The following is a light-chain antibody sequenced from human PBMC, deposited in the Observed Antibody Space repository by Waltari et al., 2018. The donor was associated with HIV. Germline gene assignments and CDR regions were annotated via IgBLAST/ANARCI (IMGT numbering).Light chain of an antibody. J-gene: IGLJ2*01. CDR3: VAWDDSLRGVV. V-gene: IGLV1-47*01. CDR1: TSNIGSND. CDR2: RNN. Sequence: SVLTQPPSASGTPGPRVTISCSGSTSNIGSNDVFWYQHPPGAAPKLLIHRNNKRPAGVPDRFSVSTSGASSSLAISGLRSEDEADYYCVAWDDSLRGVVFGGGTKVAAL.